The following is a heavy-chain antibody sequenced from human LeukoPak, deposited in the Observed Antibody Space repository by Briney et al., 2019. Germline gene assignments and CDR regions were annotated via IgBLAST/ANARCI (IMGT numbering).Heavy chain of an antibody. CDR1: GGTLSTCS. CDR2: IIPIFNTK. J-gene: IGHJ6*02. D-gene: IGHD4-23*01. Sequence: ASVKVSCKASGGTLSTCSISWVRQAPGQGLEWMGGIIPIFNTKNYAQRFQDRVILTADESTSTAYMELSSLRSEDTAVYYCARGNSRWSTPSSSYYYRMDVWGQGTTVAVSS. CDR3: ARGNSRWSTPSSSYYYRMDV. V-gene: IGHV1-69*13.